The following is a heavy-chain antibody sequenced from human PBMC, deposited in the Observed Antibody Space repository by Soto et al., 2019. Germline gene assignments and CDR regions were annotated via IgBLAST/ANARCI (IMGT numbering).Heavy chain of an antibody. D-gene: IGHD2-8*02. CDR1: GGSFSGYY. Sequence: SETLSLTCAVYGGSFSGYYWTWIRQPPGTGLEWIGEINHSGSTNYNPSLKSRVTISVDTSKNQFSLKLTSVTAADTAVYYCARDQITGLFDYWGQGTLLNVS. CDR2: INHSGST. V-gene: IGHV4-34*01. J-gene: IGHJ4*02. CDR3: ARDQITGLFDY.